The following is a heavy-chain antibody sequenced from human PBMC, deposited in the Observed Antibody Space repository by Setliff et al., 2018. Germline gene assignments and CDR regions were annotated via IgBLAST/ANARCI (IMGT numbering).Heavy chain of an antibody. V-gene: IGHV4-61*09. CDR1: GDSISSRHYY. D-gene: IGHD3-3*01. CDR2: IYTSWST. Sequence: PSETLSLTCTVSGDSISSRHYYWSWIRQPAGKGLEWLGQIYTSWSTNYNPSLKGRATLSIDASKKQFSLKLTSVTAADTAVYYCVRMSGFLYMDVWGKGTTVTVSS. J-gene: IGHJ6*03. CDR3: VRMSGFLYMDV.